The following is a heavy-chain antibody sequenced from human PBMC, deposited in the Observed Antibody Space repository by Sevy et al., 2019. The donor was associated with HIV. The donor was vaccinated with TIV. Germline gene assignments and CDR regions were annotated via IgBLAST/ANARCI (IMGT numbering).Heavy chain of an antibody. CDR3: ARHHASYGVTGYYYYYGLDV. D-gene: IGHD4-17*01. J-gene: IGHJ6*02. Sequence: GESLKISCKGSGYNFISYWIGWVRQMPGRGLEWMGIIYPDDSDTRYSPSFQGQVTISVDKSINTAYLQWSSLKASDTGMYYCARHHASYGVTGYYYYYGLDVWGQGTTVTVSS. CDR2: IYPDDSDT. CDR1: GYNFISYW. V-gene: IGHV5-51*01.